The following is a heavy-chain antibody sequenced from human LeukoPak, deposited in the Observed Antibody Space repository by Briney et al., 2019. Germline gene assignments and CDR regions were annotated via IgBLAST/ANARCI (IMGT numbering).Heavy chain of an antibody. D-gene: IGHD6-6*01. J-gene: IGHJ6*03. Sequence: SETLSLTCTVSGGSISSYYWSWIRQPAGKGLEWIGRIYTSGSTNYNPSLKSRVTMSVDTSKNQFSLKLSSVTAADTAVYYCARGGRIAARQVGYYYYYYMDVWGKGTTVTVS. CDR3: ARGGRIAARQVGYYYYYYMDV. CDR1: GGSISSYY. CDR2: IYTSGST. V-gene: IGHV4-4*07.